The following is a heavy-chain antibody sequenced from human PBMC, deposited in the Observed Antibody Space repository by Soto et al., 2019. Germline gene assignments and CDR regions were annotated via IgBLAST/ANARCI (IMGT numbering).Heavy chain of an antibody. CDR2: IGFAGNNK. Sequence: GGSLRLSCVASGFPFDSYGIHWVRRAPGKGLEWVATIGFAGNNKYYADSVKGRFTISRDNSKNTLYLHINSLKVDDTAMYYCARAHSTGWQYFDYWGPGTLVNVS. V-gene: IGHV3-33*01. J-gene: IGHJ4*02. CDR3: ARAHSTGWQYFDY. CDR1: GFPFDSYG. D-gene: IGHD6-19*01.